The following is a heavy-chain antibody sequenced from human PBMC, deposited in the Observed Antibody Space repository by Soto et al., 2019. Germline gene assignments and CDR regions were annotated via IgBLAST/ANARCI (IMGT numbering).Heavy chain of an antibody. V-gene: IGHV3-23*01. D-gene: IGHD2-21*02. CDR2: ISGSGGST. Sequence: GGSLSLSCAASGFTFSSYAMSWVRQAPGKGLEWVSAISGSGGSTHYAASVKGRFTISRDNSQNTLYLQMNSLRAEDTAVYYCAKSPFASVVTNYFDYWGQGTLVTVSS. J-gene: IGHJ4*02. CDR3: AKSPFASVVTNYFDY. CDR1: GFTFSSYA.